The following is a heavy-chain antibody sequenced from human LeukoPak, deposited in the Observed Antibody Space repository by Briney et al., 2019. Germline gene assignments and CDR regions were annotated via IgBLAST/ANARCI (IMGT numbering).Heavy chain of an antibody. CDR2: ISISSSYK. J-gene: IGHJ4*02. CDR1: GFTFSSYS. Sequence: GGSLRLSCVASGFTFSSYSMNWVRQAPGKGLEWVSSISISSSYKYYTDSVKGRFTISRDNAKNSLYLQMNSLRAEDTAVYYCARSAAGTYYWGQGTLVTVSS. CDR3: ARSAAGTYY. D-gene: IGHD1-1*01. V-gene: IGHV3-21*01.